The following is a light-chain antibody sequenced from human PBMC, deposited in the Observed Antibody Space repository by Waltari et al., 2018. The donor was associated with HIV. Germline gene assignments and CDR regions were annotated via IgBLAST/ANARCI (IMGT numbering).Light chain of an antibody. CDR2: SAS. Sequence: VLTQSPGTLSLSPGQRVTLSCLSTQPVSRNSFAWYQHKPGHILRLLIYSASTRATGVPDRFSGSGSGTDFSLTINRLEPEDFAVYYCQQYNTSPRGITFGQGTRLE. V-gene: IGKV3-20*01. J-gene: IGKJ5*01. CDR1: QPVSRNS. CDR3: QQYNTSPRGIT.